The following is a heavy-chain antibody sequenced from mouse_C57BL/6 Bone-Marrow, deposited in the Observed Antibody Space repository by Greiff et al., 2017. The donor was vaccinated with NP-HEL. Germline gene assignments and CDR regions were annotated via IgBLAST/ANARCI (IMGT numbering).Heavy chain of an antibody. CDR3: ARLLRGYFDV. D-gene: IGHD1-1*01. V-gene: IGHV1-85*01. Sequence: VKLMESGPELVKPGASVKLSCKASGYTFTSYDINWVKQRPGQGLEWIGWIYPRDGSTKYNEKFKGKATLTVDTSSSTADMELHSLTSEDSAVYFCARLLRGYFDVWGTGTTVTVSS. CDR1: GYTFTSYD. J-gene: IGHJ1*03. CDR2: IYPRDGST.